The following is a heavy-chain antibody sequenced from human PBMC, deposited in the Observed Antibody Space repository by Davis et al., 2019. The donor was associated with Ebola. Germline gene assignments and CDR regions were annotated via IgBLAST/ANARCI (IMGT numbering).Heavy chain of an antibody. Sequence: SGSTLVTSTQTLMPTCTFSVLAFHPSGAGVAWTRQLPRKGLEWPALIYWDDVNRYSPSLKSRLTINKVTSKNQVVLTMTNMDPDDTATYFCAHRRHSRVGSNHFDYWGQRTLVTLSS. D-gene: IGHD6-13*01. CDR1: VLAFHPSGAG. V-gene: IGHV2-5*02. J-gene: IGHJ4*02. CDR2: IYWDDVN. CDR3: AHRRHSRVGSNHFDY.